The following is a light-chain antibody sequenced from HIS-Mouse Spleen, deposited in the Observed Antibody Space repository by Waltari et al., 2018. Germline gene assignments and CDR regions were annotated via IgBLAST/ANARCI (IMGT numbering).Light chain of an antibody. J-gene: IGLJ3*02. CDR1: SSNIGIYY. V-gene: IGLV1-47*01. CDR3: AAWDDSLSGPV. CDR2: RNK. Sequence: QSVLTQPPSASGTPGQRVTLSCSGSSSNIGIYYVYWYQQLPGTAPKLLTYRNKQRPSGVPDRFSGSKSGTSASLAISGLRSEDEADYYCAAWDDSLSGPVFGGGTKLTVL.